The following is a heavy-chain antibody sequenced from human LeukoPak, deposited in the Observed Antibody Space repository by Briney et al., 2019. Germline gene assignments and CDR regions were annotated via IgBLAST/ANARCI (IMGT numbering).Heavy chain of an antibody. CDR2: IYTSGST. D-gene: IGHD3-22*01. V-gene: IGHV4-4*07. CDR3: ARGAYDSSGYYFMDY. Sequence: ASETLSLTCTVSGGSISSYYWSWIRQPAGKGLEWIGRIYTSGSTNYNPSLKSRVTMSVDTSKNQFSLKLSSVTAADTAVYYCARGAYDSSGYYFMDYWGQGTLVTVSS. CDR1: GGSISSYY. J-gene: IGHJ4*02.